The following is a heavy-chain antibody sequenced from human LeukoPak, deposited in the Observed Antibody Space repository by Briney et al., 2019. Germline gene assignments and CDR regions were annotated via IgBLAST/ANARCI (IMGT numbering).Heavy chain of an antibody. CDR1: GGSISSSSYY. D-gene: IGHD2-21*01. CDR3: ARHGGGSPLFSFDY. Sequence: SETLSLTCTVSGGSISSSSYYWGWIRQPPGKGLEWIGGIYYSGSTYYNPSLKSRVTISVDTSKNQFSLKLSSVTAADTAVYYCARHGGGSPLFSFDYWGQGTLVTVSS. J-gene: IGHJ4*02. V-gene: IGHV4-39*01. CDR2: IYYSGST.